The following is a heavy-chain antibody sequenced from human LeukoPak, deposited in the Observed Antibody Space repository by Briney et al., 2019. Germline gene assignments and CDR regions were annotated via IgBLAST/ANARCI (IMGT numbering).Heavy chain of an antibody. CDR2: ISAYNGNT. CDR3: VRDVGNYFDH. Sequence: ASVKVSCKASGYIFTNYGPSWVRQAPGQGLEWMGWISAYNGNTNYAQKFQGRITLTTDTSTTTAYVELKNLRSDDTAVYYCVRDVGNYFDHWGQGTLVTVSS. D-gene: IGHD4-23*01. CDR1: GYIFTNYG. J-gene: IGHJ4*02. V-gene: IGHV1-18*01.